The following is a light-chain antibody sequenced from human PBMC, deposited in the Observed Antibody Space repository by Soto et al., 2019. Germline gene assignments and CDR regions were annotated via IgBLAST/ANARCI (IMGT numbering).Light chain of an antibody. CDR1: QRISSW. Sequence: DIQMTQSPSTLSASVGDRVTITCRASQRISSWLAWYQQKPGKAPKLLISDASNLESGVPSRFSGSGSGTEFTLTISSLQPDDFAISYCQQYSTYSYTFGQGTKLEI. J-gene: IGKJ2*01. V-gene: IGKV1-5*01. CDR2: DAS. CDR3: QQYSTYSYT.